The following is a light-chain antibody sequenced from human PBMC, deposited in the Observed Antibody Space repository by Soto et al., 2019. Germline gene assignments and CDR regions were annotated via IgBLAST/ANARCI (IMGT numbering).Light chain of an antibody. J-gene: IGKJ1*01. CDR2: TTS. V-gene: IGKV1-39*01. Sequence: DIQMTQSPSSLSAYVGDRVIITCRASQSISSYLNWYQQKPGKAPNLLIYTTSSLQSGVPSRFSGSGSGTDFTLTISSLQPEDFATYYCQQSYNTPRTFGQGTKVEIK. CDR3: QQSYNTPRT. CDR1: QSISSY.